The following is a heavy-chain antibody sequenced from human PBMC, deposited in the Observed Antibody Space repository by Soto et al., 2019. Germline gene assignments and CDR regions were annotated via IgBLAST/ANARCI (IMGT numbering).Heavy chain of an antibody. J-gene: IGHJ3*02. D-gene: IGHD2-15*01. CDR2: LYIADGT. V-gene: IGHV3-53*01. Sequence: GVLRLSCAASGFTVNGKKYMTWVRQAPGKGLEWVSALYIADGTFYADSVKGRFTVSIDSSKNTVYLQMNNLSPEDTAVYYCATWLLREHAFDIWGLGTMVTVSS. CDR1: GFTVNGKKY. CDR3: ATWLLREHAFDI.